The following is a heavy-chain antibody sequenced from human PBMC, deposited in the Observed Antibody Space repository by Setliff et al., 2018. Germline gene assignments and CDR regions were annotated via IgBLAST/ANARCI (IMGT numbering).Heavy chain of an antibody. V-gene: IGHV1-8*02. J-gene: IGHJ6*03. CDR3: ARVPARRRYYYYMDV. CDR1: GYTFTSYD. D-gene: IGHD6-6*01. Sequence: ASVKVSCKASGYTFTSYDINWVQQATGQGLEWMGWMNPNSGNTGYAQKFQGRVTMTRDTSISTAYMELSSLRSDDTAVYYCARVPARRRYYYYMDVWGEGTTVTVSS. CDR2: MNPNSGNT.